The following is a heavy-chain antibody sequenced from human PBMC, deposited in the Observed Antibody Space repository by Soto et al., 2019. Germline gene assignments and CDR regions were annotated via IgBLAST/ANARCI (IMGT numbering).Heavy chain of an antibody. Sequence: GASVKVSCKASGYTFTSYYMHWVRQAPGQGLEWMGIINPSGGSTSYAQKFQGRVTMTRDTSTSTVYMELSSLRSEDTAVYYCARDRGPSITMALRYYGMDVWGQGTTVTVSS. CDR1: GYTFTSYY. CDR2: INPSGGST. D-gene: IGHD3-10*01. J-gene: IGHJ6*02. CDR3: ARDRGPSITMALRYYGMDV. V-gene: IGHV1-46*01.